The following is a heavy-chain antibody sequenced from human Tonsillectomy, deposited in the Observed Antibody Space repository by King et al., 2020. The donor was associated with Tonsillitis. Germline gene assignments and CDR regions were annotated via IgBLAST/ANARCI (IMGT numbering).Heavy chain of an antibody. Sequence: VQLVESGGGLVKPGGSLRLSCAASGFTFSSYSMNWARQAPGKGLEWVSSISSSSSYIYYADSVKGRFTISRDNAKNSLYLQMNSLRAEDTAVYYCARVVGSYGMDVWGQGTTVTVSS. CDR2: ISSSSSYI. J-gene: IGHJ6*02. D-gene: IGHD2-15*01. CDR1: GFTFSSYS. CDR3: ARVVGSYGMDV. V-gene: IGHV3-21*01.